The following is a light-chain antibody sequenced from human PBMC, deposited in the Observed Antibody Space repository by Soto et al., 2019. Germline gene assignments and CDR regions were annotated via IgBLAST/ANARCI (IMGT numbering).Light chain of an antibody. J-gene: IGKJ1*01. CDR3: QHYNYWPPKT. CDR2: GAY. CDR1: QSVGNN. Sequence: EIVMTQSPATLSVSPGERTTLSCRASQSVGNNLAWYQQKPGQAPRLLIYGAYTRATGIPARFSGSGSGTDFTLTISSLQSEDFAVYYCQHYNYWPPKTFGQGTKVGIK. V-gene: IGKV3-15*01.